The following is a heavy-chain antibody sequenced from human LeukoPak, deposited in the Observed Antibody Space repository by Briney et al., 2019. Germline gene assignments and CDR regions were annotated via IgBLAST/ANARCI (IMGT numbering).Heavy chain of an antibody. J-gene: IGHJ5*02. CDR1: GYTFTSYG. CDR3: ARDGQSRYYDFWSGNYVYDWFDP. D-gene: IGHD3-3*01. Sequence: ASVKVSCKASGYTFTSYGISWVRQAPGQGLEWMGWISAYNGNTNYAQKFQGRVTMTTDTSTNIAYMELRSLRSDDTAVYYCARDGQSRYYDFWSGNYVYDWFDPRGQGTLVTVSS. V-gene: IGHV1-18*01. CDR2: ISAYNGNT.